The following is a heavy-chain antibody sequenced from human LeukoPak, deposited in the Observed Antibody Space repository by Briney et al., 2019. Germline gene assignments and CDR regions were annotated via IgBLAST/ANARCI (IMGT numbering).Heavy chain of an antibody. J-gene: IGHJ5*02. CDR1: GGSISSYY. CDR3: ARGKYYDSSEFDP. Sequence: SETLSLTCTVSGGSISSYYWSWIRQPPRKGREWVGYIYYSGSTNYNPSLKSRVTISVDTSKNQFSLKLSSMTAADTAVYYCARGKYYDSSEFDPWSQGTLVTVS. D-gene: IGHD3-22*01. CDR2: IYYSGST. V-gene: IGHV4-59*01.